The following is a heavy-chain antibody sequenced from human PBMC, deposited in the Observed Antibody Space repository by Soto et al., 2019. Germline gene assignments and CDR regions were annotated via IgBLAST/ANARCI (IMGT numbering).Heavy chain of an antibody. Sequence: EVQLVQSGAEVKKPGESLKISCKGSGYSFTSYWIGWVRQMRGKGLEWMGIIYHGDSDTRYSPSFEGVVTISADKSISTAYLQWSSLKASDTAMYYCAKHSAGGYYCCLGAFDIWGQGTMVTVSS. J-gene: IGHJ3*02. CDR2: IYHGDSDT. V-gene: IGHV5-51*01. CDR1: GYSFTSYW. D-gene: IGHD3-10*01. CDR3: AKHSAGGYYCCLGAFDI.